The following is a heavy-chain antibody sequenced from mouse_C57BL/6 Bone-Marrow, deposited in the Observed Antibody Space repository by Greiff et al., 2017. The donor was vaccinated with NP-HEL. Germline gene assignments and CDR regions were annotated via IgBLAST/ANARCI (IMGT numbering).Heavy chain of an antibody. D-gene: IGHD1-1*01. CDR2: IHPNSGST. CDR3: ARYYGSSYGAMDY. CDR1: GYTFTSYW. J-gene: IGHJ4*01. V-gene: IGHV1-64*01. Sequence: VQLQQPGAELVKPGASVKLSCKASGYTFTSYWMHWVKQRPGQGLEWIGMIHPNSGSTNYNEKFKSKATLTVDKSSSTAYMQLSSLTSEDSAVYYGARYYGSSYGAMDYWGQGTSVTVSS.